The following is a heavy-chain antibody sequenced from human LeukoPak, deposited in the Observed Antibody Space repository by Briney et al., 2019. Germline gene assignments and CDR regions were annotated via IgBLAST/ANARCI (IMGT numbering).Heavy chain of an antibody. V-gene: IGHV3-30*18. Sequence: GGSLRLSCAASGFTFSSYGMHWVRQAPGKGLELVAVISYDGSNKYYADSVKGRFTISRDNSKNTLYLQMNSLRAEDTAVYYCAKGIKDIAAAGLTDYYFDYWGQGTLVTVSS. CDR2: ISYDGSNK. CDR3: AKGIKDIAAAGLTDYYFDY. D-gene: IGHD6-13*01. CDR1: GFTFSSYG. J-gene: IGHJ4*02.